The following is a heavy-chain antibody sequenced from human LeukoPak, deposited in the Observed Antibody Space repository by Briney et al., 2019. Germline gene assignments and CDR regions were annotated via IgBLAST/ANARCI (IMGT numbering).Heavy chain of an antibody. CDR3: ARGTGGAYYFDY. Sequence: SVKVSCKASGGTFSSYAISWVRQAPGEGLEWMGRIIPIFGIANYAQKFQGRVTITADKSTSTAYMELSSLRSEDTAVYYCARGTGGAYYFDYWGQGTLVTVSS. CDR2: IIPIFGIA. D-gene: IGHD3-16*01. CDR1: GGTFSSYA. J-gene: IGHJ4*02. V-gene: IGHV1-69*04.